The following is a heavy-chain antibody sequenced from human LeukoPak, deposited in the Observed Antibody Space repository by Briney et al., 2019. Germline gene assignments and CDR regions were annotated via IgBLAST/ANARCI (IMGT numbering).Heavy chain of an antibody. Sequence: SVKVSCKASGGTFSSYAISWVRQAPGQGLEWMGGIIPIFGTANYAQKFQGRVTITADESTSTAYMELSSLRSEDTAVYYCARGNRYDSSGYYLLDYWGQGTLVTVSS. D-gene: IGHD3-22*01. CDR2: IIPIFGTA. V-gene: IGHV1-69*13. J-gene: IGHJ4*02. CDR1: GGTFSSYA. CDR3: ARGNRYDSSGYYLLDY.